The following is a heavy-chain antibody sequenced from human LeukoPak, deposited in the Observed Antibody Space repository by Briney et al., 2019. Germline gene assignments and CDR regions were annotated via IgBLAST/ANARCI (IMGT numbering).Heavy chain of an antibody. Sequence: SVKVSCKASGGTFSSYAISWVRQAPGQGLEWMGGIIPIFGTANYAQKFQGRVTITADESTSTAYMELSSLRSEDAAVYYCAILKFKTGEDIPPWGQGTLVTVSS. J-gene: IGHJ5*02. V-gene: IGHV1-69*01. CDR2: IIPIFGTA. CDR1: GGTFSSYA. CDR3: AILKFKTGEDIPP. D-gene: IGHD7-27*01.